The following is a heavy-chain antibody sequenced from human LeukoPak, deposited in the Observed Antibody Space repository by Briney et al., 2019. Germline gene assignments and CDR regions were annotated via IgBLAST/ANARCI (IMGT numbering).Heavy chain of an antibody. CDR2: ISSSSSYR. J-gene: IGHJ4*02. D-gene: IGHD2-21*01. V-gene: IGHV3-21*04. CDR1: GFTFSSYA. CDR3: ARDRGGESYSFDY. Sequence: GGSLRLSCEVSGFTFSSYAMHWVRQAPGKGLEWVSSISSSSSYRYYADSVKGRFTISRDNAKNSLYLQMNSLRAEDTALYYCARDRGGESYSFDYWGQGTLVTVSS.